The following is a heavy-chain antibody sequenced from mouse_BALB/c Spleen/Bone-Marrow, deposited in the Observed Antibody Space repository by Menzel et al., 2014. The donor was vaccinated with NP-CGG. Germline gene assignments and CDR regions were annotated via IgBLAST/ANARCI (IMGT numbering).Heavy chain of an antibody. V-gene: IGHV7-3*02. CDR2: IRNKANGYTT. D-gene: IGHD2-3*01. CDR1: GFTFTDYY. CDR3: ARYDVYYYFDY. Sequence: EVKLMESGGGLVQPGGSLRLSCATSGFTFTDYYMSWVRQPPGKALEWLGFIRNKANGYTTEYSASVKGRLTISRDNSQSILYLQMNTLRAEDSATYYCARYDVYYYFDYWGQGTTLTVSS. J-gene: IGHJ2*01.